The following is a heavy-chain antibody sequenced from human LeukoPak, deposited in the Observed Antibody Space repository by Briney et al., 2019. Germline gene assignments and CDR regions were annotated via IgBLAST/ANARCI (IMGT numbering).Heavy chain of an antibody. V-gene: IGHV3-7*01. CDR3: ARSGGSF. J-gene: IGHJ4*02. CDR1: GLTFSTYS. D-gene: IGHD3-10*01. Sequence: GSLRLSCAVSGLTFSTYSMTWVRQAPGKGLEWVANIKQDGSEKYYVDSVKGRFTISRDNAKNSLYLQMNSLRAEDTAVYYCARSGGSFWGQGTLVTVSS. CDR2: IKQDGSEK.